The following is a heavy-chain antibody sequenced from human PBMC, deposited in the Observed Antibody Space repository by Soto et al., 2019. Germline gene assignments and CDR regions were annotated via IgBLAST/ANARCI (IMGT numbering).Heavy chain of an antibody. J-gene: IGHJ3*02. CDR2: INHSGST. V-gene: IGHV4-39*07. D-gene: IGHD6-19*01. CDR3: ASPHRGGWYLHAFYI. CDR1: GGSISSSGYY. Sequence: SETLSLTCTVSGGSISSSGYYWSWIRQPPGKGLEWIGEINHSGSTNYNPSLKSRVTISVDTSKNQFSLKLSSVTAADTAVYYCASPHRGGWYLHAFYIFGQGTMVTVS.